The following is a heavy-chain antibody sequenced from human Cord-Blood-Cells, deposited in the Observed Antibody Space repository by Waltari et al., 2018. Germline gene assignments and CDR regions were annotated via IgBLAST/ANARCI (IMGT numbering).Heavy chain of an antibody. Sequence: QVQLQESGPGLVQPSQTLSLTCTVSGGSISRVDHSRSWIRQPPGKGLEWIGYIYYSGSTYYNPSLKSRVTISVDTSKNQFSLKLSSVTAADTAVYYCARENDAFDIWGQGTMVTVSS. CDR3: ARENDAFDI. CDR2: IYYSGST. V-gene: IGHV4-30-4*08. J-gene: IGHJ3*02. CDR1: GGSISRVDHS.